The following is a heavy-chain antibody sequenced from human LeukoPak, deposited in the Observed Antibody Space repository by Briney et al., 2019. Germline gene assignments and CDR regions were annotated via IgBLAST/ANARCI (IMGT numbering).Heavy chain of an antibody. Sequence: GGSLRLSCAASGFTFRIFGMNWVRQAPGKGLEWISSITSTSDYIYYADSVRGRFTISRDNAKNSLYLQMNSLRAEDTALYYCARLGATGDTFDIWGQGTMVTVSS. J-gene: IGHJ3*02. CDR1: GFTFRIFG. V-gene: IGHV3-21*01. CDR2: ITSTSDYI. D-gene: IGHD1-26*01. CDR3: ARLGATGDTFDI.